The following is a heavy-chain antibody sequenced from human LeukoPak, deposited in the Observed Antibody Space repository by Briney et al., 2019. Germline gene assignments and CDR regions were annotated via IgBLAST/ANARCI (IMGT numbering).Heavy chain of an antibody. Sequence: GESLKISCKGSGYTFTSYWIGWVRQMPGKGLDWMGIIYPGHSDTRYSPSFQGQVTISADRSIRTAYLQWSSLKASDTAMYYCARRAVGATSGPFDDWGQETLVTVSS. J-gene: IGHJ4*02. CDR2: IYPGHSDT. D-gene: IGHD1-26*01. CDR3: ARRAVGATSGPFDD. CDR1: GYTFTSYW. V-gene: IGHV5-51*01.